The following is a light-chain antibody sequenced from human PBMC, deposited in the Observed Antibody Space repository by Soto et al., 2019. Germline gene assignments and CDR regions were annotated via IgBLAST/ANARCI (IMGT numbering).Light chain of an antibody. CDR2: EVS. J-gene: IGLJ2*01. Sequence: QSVLTQPPSASGSPGQSVTISCTGTSSDVGGYNYVSWYQQHPGKAPKLMIYEVSKRPSGVPDRFSGAKSGNTASLTVSGLRAEDEADYYCSSYAGSNKVFGGGTKLPVL. V-gene: IGLV2-8*01. CDR3: SSYAGSNKV. CDR1: SSDVGGYNY.